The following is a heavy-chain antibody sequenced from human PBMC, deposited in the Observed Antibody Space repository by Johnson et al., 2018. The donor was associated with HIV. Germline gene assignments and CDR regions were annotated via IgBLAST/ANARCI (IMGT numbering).Heavy chain of an antibody. CDR3: AREGNSGSYLENNAFDI. Sequence: VQLVESGGGVVRPGGSLRLSCEASGFIFDDYGMSWVRQAPGKGLEWVSGINWNGGSTGYADSVKGRFTISRDNAKNSLYLQMNSLRAEDTALYYCAREGNSGSYLENNAFDIWGQGTMVTVSS. D-gene: IGHD1-26*01. V-gene: IGHV3-20*04. CDR2: INWNGGST. CDR1: GFIFDDYG. J-gene: IGHJ3*02.